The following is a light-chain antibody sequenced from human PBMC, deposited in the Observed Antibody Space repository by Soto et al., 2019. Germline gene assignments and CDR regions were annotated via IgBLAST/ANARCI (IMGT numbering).Light chain of an antibody. V-gene: IGKV4-1*01. J-gene: IGKJ1*01. CDR1: QSLLYSPNNKNS. CDR2: WAS. CDR3: HQYYYAPQT. Sequence: DIVMTQSPDSLAVSLGERATIDCKSSQSLLYSPNNKNSLAWYQQKPGQPPKLLIYWASTRESGVPARFTGSGSWTDFTLTITTLTAEDVAAYYCHQYYYAPQTCGRGTNVEIK.